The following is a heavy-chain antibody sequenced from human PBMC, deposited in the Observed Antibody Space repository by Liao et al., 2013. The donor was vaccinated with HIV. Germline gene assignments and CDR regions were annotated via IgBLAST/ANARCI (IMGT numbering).Heavy chain of an antibody. CDR3: ARADNSFWTGSHYYFYYMDV. CDR1: GGSINSGDFS. D-gene: IGHD3/OR15-3a*01. V-gene: IGHV4-30-4*01. CDR2: ISNRGTT. Sequence: QVQLQESGPGLVRPSQTLSLSCTASGGSINSGDFSWSWIRLPPGKGLEWIGHISNRGTTYYNPSLMGRATISLGASNNQFSLKLTSLTAADTAVYYCARADNSFWTGSHYYFYYMDVWGKGTMVTVSS. J-gene: IGHJ6*03.